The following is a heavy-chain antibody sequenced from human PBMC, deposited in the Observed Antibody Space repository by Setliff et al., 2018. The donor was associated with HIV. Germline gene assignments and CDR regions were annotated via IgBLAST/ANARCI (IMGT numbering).Heavy chain of an antibody. J-gene: IGHJ4*02. CDR1: GYTFTNYW. CDR3: AKVGGPYEIGWYHGLDY. Sequence: GASLTISCKGSGYTFTNYWIAWVRQMPGKGLEWMGIIYPGDSDTRYSPSFQGQVTISADESISTAYLQWSSLKASDTAMYFCAKVGGPYEIGWYHGLDYWGQGTLVTVSS. CDR2: IYPGDSDT. V-gene: IGHV5-51*01. D-gene: IGHD6-19*01.